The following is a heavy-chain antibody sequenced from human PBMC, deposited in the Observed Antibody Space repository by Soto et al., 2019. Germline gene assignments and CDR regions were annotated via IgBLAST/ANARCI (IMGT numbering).Heavy chain of an antibody. J-gene: IGHJ4*02. CDR3: ARWSFLDY. CDR1: GFSFSSYA. V-gene: IGHV3-23*01. Sequence: GGSLRLSCTASGFSFSSYALSWVRQAPGKGLEWVSTISGSDGKTYYADSVKGRFSISRDTSKTTLYLEMTSLTVEDTAVYYCARWSFLDYWGQGTRVTVSS. CDR2: ISGSDGKT. D-gene: IGHD1-26*01.